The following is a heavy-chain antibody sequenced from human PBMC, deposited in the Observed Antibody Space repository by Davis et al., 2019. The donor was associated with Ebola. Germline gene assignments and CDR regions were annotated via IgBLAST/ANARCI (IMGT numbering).Heavy chain of an antibody. CDR3: ARRVGARSGFDY. CDR1: GGTFSSYA. D-gene: IGHD1-26*01. CDR2: IIPLFGTA. J-gene: IGHJ4*02. Sequence: AASVKVSCKASGGTFSSYAISWVRQAPGQGLEWMGGIIPLFGTANYAQNFQDRVTITADEFTSTAYMELNSLRSEDTAVYYCARRVGARSGFDYWGQGTLVTVSS. V-gene: IGHV1-69*13.